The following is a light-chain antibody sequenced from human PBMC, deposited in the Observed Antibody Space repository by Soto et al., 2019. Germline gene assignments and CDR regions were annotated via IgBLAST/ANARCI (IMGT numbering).Light chain of an antibody. J-gene: IGLJ2*01. Sequence: QSVLTQPPSASGTPGQRVTISCSGSSSNIGSNTVNWYQQLPGTAPKLLIYSNNQRPSGVPDRFSRSKSGTSASLAISGLQTEDEAEYFCAAWDDSLNIVVFGGGTKLTVL. CDR3: AAWDDSLNIVV. V-gene: IGLV1-44*01. CDR1: SSNIGSNT. CDR2: SNN.